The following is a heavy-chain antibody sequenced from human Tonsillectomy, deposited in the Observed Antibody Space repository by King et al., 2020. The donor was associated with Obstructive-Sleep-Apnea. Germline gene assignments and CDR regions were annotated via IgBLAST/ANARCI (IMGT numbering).Heavy chain of an antibody. CDR2: IYPGDSDT. Sequence: QLVQSGAEVKESGESLKISCKGSGYSFATYWIGWVRQMPGKGLEWMGSIYPGDSDTRYSPSFQGQVTISADKSFSTAYLQWSSLQASDTAMYYCARGYDRNYFDYWGQGTLVTVS. V-gene: IGHV5-51*01. D-gene: IGHD5-12*01. CDR3: ARGYDRNYFDY. CDR1: GYSFATYW. J-gene: IGHJ4*02.